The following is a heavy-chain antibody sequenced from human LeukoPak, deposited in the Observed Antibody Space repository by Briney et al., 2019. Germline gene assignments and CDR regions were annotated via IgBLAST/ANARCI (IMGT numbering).Heavy chain of an antibody. Sequence: PGGSLRLSCAASGFTFSNYGMHWVRQAPGKGLEWVAVIWYDGSNKYYADSVKGRFTLSRDNSKNTLLLQMNSLRPEDTAVYFCARDLTQLALFDYWGQGTLVTVSS. CDR2: IWYDGSNK. D-gene: IGHD6-13*01. J-gene: IGHJ4*02. CDR3: ARDLTQLALFDY. V-gene: IGHV3-33*01. CDR1: GFTFSNYG.